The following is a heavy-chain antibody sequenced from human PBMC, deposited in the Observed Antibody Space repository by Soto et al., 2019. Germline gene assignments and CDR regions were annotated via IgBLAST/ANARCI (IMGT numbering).Heavy chain of an antibody. CDR3: AKDRASLGADWYFDL. V-gene: IGHV3-23*01. CDR2: ISGSGGST. J-gene: IGHJ2*01. CDR1: GFTFSSYA. Sequence: EVQLLESGGDLVQPGGSLRLSCAASGFTFSSYAMSWVRQAPGKGLEWVSTISGSGGSTYYADSVKGRFTISRDNSKNTLYLQMNSLRAEDTAVYYCAKDRASLGADWYFDLWGRGTLVTVSS. D-gene: IGHD3-16*01.